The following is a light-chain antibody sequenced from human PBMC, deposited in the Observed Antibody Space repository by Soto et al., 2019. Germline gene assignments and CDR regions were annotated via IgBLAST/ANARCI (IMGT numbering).Light chain of an antibody. CDR3: QQYNNWWT. CDR1: ETVRSN. Sequence: RVMTQSPDTLSVAPGERATLSCRASETVRSNFAWYQQKPGQAPRLLIYAASPRATGIAARFIGNGSGTEFTLTISSLQSEDFAVYYCQQYNNWWTFGQGTKVDIK. V-gene: IGKV3D-15*01. CDR2: AAS. J-gene: IGKJ1*01.